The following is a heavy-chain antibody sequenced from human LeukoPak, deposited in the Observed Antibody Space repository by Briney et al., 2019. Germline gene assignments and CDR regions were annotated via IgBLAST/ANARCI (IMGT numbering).Heavy chain of an antibody. CDR1: GGSFSGYY. V-gene: IGHV4-4*07. D-gene: IGHD6-6*01. CDR3: ARDNEEQLFGAFDI. J-gene: IGHJ3*02. Sequence: SETLSLTCAVYGGSFSGYYWSWIRQPAGKGLEWIGRIYTSGSTNYNPSLKSRVTMSVDTSKNQFSLKLSSVTAADTAVYYCARDNEEQLFGAFDIWGQGTMVTVSS. CDR2: IYTSGST.